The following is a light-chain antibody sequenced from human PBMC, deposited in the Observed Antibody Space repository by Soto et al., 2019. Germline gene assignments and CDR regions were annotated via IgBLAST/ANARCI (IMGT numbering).Light chain of an antibody. CDR1: QSVNDY. CDR3: QHRGRWPRT. J-gene: IGKJ2*01. CDR2: GAS. Sequence: EIVLTQSPATLSLSPGERATLSCRASQSVNDYLAWYQQKPGQAPRLLIYGASNRAPGIPVRFSGSGSGTDFPLTISSLEPEDFAVYYCQHRGRWPRTFGQGTKLEIK. V-gene: IGKV3-11*01.